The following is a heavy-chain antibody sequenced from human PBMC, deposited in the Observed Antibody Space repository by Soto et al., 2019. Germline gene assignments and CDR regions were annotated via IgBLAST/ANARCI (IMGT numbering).Heavy chain of an antibody. D-gene: IGHD2-15*01. CDR1: GYTFTSYA. CDR3: ARDGARPDIVVVVAATGGGYYYYGMDV. CDR2: ISAYNGNT. Sequence: ASVKVSCKASGYTFTSYAMHWVRQAPGERLEWMGWISAYNGNTNYAQKLQGRVTMTTDTSTSTAYMELRSLRSDDTAVYYCARDGARPDIVVVVAATGGGYYYYGMDVWGQGTTVTVSS. V-gene: IGHV1-18*01. J-gene: IGHJ6*02.